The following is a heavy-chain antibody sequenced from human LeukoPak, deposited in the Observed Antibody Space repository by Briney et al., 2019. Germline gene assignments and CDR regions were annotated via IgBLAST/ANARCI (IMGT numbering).Heavy chain of an antibody. CDR1: GFTFDDYA. V-gene: IGHV3-9*01. CDR2: ISWNSGNI. D-gene: IGHD1-26*01. CDR3: AKAMGAIYYYYGMDV. Sequence: GRSLRLSCAASGFTFDDYAMHRVRQAPGTGLEGVSGISWNSGNIGYAASVKGRFTISRDNAKNSLYLQMNSLRAEDTALYYCAKAMGAIYYYYGMDVWGQGTTVTVSS. J-gene: IGHJ6*02.